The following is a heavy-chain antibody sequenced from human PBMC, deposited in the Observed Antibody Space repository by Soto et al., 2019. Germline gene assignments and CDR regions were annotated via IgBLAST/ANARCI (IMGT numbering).Heavy chain of an antibody. CDR2: ISYDGSNK. CDR3: VKDGSSGWPYFYDMDV. D-gene: IGHD6-19*01. J-gene: IGHJ6*02. V-gene: IGHV3-30*18. Sequence: GGSLRLSCSASGFTFSSYGMHWVRQAPGKGLEWVAVISYDGSNKYYADSVKGRFTISRDNSKNTLYLQMSSLRAEDTAVYYCVKDGSSGWPYFYDMDVWGQGTTVTVSS. CDR1: GFTFSSYG.